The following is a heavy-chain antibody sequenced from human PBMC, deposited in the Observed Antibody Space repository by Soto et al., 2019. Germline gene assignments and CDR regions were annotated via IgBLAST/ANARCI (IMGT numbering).Heavy chain of an antibody. V-gene: IGHV1-69*01. Sequence: QVQLVQSGADVKKPGSSVKVSCKASGDTFSRSTISWVRQAPGQGLEWMGGIIPVLATTNYAQKYQGRLTITADESTTTAYMELSSLRSEDTAVYYCARLRSASVERKMDVWGQGTTVTVSS. CDR3: ARLRSASVERKMDV. J-gene: IGHJ6*02. CDR1: GDTFSRST. CDR2: IIPVLATT. D-gene: IGHD1-1*01.